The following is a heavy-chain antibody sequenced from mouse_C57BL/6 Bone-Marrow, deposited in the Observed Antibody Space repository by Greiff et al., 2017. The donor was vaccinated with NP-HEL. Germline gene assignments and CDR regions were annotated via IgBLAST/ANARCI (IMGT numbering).Heavy chain of an antibody. V-gene: IGHV14-2*01. Sequence: VQLKQSGAELVKPGASVKLSCTASGFNIKDYYMHWVKQRTEQGLEWIGRIDPEDGETKYAPKFPGKATITADTSSNTAYLQLSSLTSEDTAVYYCARSGNDYWGQGTTLTVSS. CDR3: ARSGNDY. CDR2: IDPEDGET. D-gene: IGHD3-2*02. CDR1: GFNIKDYY. J-gene: IGHJ2*01.